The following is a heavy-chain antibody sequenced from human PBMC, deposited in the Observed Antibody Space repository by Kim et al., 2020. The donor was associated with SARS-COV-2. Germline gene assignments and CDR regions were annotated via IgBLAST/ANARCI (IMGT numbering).Heavy chain of an antibody. Sequence: SVKVSCKASGGTFSSYAISWVRQAPGQGLEWMGGIIPIFGTANYAQKFQGRVTITADESTSTAYMELSSLRSEDTAVYYCARTNIVVVPAAMRGYYYGMDVWGQGTTVTVSS. D-gene: IGHD2-2*01. J-gene: IGHJ6*02. CDR1: GGTFSSYA. V-gene: IGHV1-69*13. CDR2: IIPIFGTA. CDR3: ARTNIVVVPAAMRGYYYGMDV.